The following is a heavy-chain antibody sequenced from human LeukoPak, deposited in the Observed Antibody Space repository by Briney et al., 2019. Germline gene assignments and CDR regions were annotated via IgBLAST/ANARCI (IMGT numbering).Heavy chain of an antibody. J-gene: IGHJ4*02. CDR1: GFTLSRYW. D-gene: IGHD2-21*01. V-gene: IGHV3-7*04. Sequence: GGSLRLSCAASGFTLSRYWMSWVRQAPGKGLEWVANIKHDGSEKYYVDSVKGRFTISRDNAKNSLYLQMNSRRGEDTAVYYCAWERDCYNYCEYWGQGTLVTVSS. CDR2: IKHDGSEK. CDR3: AWERDCYNYCEY.